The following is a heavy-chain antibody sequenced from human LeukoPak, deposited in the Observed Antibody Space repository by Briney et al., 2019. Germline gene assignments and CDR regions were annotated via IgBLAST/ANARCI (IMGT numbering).Heavy chain of an antibody. CDR1: GFTVSSTY. V-gene: IGHV3-66*01. D-gene: IGHD2-15*01. CDR3: ARDQLYCSGGICYFDY. CDR2: IYSSGST. J-gene: IGHJ4*02. Sequence: HAGGSLRLSCAASGFTVSSTYMSWVRQAPGKGLEWVSIIYSSGSTYYADSVKGRFSISRDNSKNTLYLQMNSLRAEDTAVYYCARDQLYCSGGICYFDYWGQGTLVTVSS.